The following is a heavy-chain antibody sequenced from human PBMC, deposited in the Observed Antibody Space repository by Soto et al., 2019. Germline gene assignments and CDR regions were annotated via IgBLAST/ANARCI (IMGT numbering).Heavy chain of an antibody. CDR1: AFTFSDYE. CDR3: GREQPASGYWDF. Sequence: PGGSLRLSCAASAFTFSDYEMNWVRQAPGKGPEWVAYISSSGATIYYADSVKGRFTISRDNAKNSLYLQMNSLRAEDTAVYYCGREQPASGYWDFWGQGTLVTVSS. J-gene: IGHJ4*02. V-gene: IGHV3-48*03. D-gene: IGHD3-22*01. CDR2: ISSSGATI.